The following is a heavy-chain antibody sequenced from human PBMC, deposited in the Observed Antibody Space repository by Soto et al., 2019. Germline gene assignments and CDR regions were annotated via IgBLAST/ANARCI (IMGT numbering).Heavy chain of an antibody. CDR1: VFTFGNFV. Sequence: VRSLRLSCAASVFTFGNFVMRCVRQTPGKGLEWVSTITESGGDTYYTDSVKGRFTISRDNSKNTLYLQMTSLRAEDTALYYSQRASSDRKHMEVW. V-gene: IGHV3-23*01. CDR2: ITESGGDT. J-gene: IGHJ6*03. CDR3: QRASSDRKHMEV.